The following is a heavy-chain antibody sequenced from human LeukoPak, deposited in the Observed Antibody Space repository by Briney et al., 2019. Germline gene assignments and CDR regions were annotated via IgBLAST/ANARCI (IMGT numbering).Heavy chain of an antibody. D-gene: IGHD4-17*01. CDR3: ARGPSVTSLWADFDY. CDR1: GGSMSNYY. V-gene: IGHV4-59*12. Sequence: PSETLSLTCTVSGGSMSNYYWSWIRQPPGKGLEWIGFFYNSGSTNYNPCLKSRVTISVDTSKIQFSLKLSSVTAADTAVYYCARGPSVTSLWADFDYWGQGTLVTVSS. CDR2: FYNSGST. J-gene: IGHJ4*02.